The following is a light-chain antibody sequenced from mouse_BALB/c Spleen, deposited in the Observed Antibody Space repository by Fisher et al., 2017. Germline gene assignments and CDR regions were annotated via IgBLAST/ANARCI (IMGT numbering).Light chain of an antibody. CDR1: SSVSY. Sequence: IVMTQSPAIMSASPGEKVTMTCSASSSVSYMHWYQQKSGTSPKRWIYDTSKLASGVPARFSGSGSGTSYSLTISRVEAEDAATYYCQQWSSNPLTFGSGTKLEIK. V-gene: IGKV4-59*01. CDR3: QQWSSNPLT. J-gene: IGKJ4*01. CDR2: DTS.